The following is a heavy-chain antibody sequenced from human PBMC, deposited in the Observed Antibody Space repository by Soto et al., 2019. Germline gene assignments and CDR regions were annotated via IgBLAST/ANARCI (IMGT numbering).Heavy chain of an antibody. V-gene: IGHV4-39*01. D-gene: IGHD6-13*01. CDR2: IYFTGGT. Sequence: SETLSLTCTVSGGSISSSDHYWGWIRQPPGKGLEWIGSIYFTGGTYYTPSLKSRVTFSVDTSKNQFSLKLTSVAAADTAVYYCAKHEGSNPYYYGVDVWGQGTTVT. CDR1: GGSISSSDHY. CDR3: AKHEGSNPYYYGVDV. J-gene: IGHJ6*02.